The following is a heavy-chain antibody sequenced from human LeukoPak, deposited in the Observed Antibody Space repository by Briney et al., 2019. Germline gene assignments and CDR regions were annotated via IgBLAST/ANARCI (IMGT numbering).Heavy chain of an antibody. V-gene: IGHV1-2*02. J-gene: IGHJ4*02. CDR3: ARDLGGEQLVDDY. CDR2: INPNSGGT. Sequence: ASVKVSCKASGYTFTSYYIHWVRQAPGQGLEWMGWINPNSGGTNYAQKFQGRVTMTRDTSISTAYMELSRLRSDDTAVYYCARDLGGEQLVDDYWGQGTLVTVSS. CDR1: GYTFTSYY. D-gene: IGHD6-13*01.